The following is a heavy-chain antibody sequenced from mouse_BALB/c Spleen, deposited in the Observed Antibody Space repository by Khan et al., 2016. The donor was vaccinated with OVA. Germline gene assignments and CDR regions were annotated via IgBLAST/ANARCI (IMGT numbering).Heavy chain of an antibody. CDR1: GYTFTSYT. V-gene: IGHV1-4*01. D-gene: IGHD2-14*01. Sequence: VQLQQSGAELARPGASVKMSCKASGYTFTSYTIHWIKQRPGQGLEWIGYINPSNGYTNYNQKFKDKATLTADKSSTTAYMQLNSLTTDDSAVNHCVRDGHYYRNAGWFAYWGQGTLVTVSA. CDR3: VRDGHYYRNAGWFAY. CDR2: INPSNGYT. J-gene: IGHJ3*01.